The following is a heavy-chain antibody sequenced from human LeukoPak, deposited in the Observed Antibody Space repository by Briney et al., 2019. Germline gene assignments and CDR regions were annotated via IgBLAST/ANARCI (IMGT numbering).Heavy chain of an antibody. Sequence: GGSLRLSCAASGFTFSDYYMSWIRQPPGKGLEWVSYISGSTTYTNYADSVRGRFTISRDNSKNSLYLQMNSLRAEDTAVYYCARDAPYSSSCLDYWGQGTLVTVSS. D-gene: IGHD6-13*01. CDR2: ISGSTTYT. J-gene: IGHJ4*02. V-gene: IGHV3-11*06. CDR3: ARDAPYSSSCLDY. CDR1: GFTFSDYY.